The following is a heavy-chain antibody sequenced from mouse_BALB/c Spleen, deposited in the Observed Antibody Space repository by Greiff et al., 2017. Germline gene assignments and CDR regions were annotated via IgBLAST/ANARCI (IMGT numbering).Heavy chain of an antibody. CDR3: ARDRDYYGSSYGYFDV. D-gene: IGHD1-1*01. CDR2: IRNKANGYTT. Sequence: EVKLVESGGGLVQPGGSLRLSCATSGFTFTDYYMSWVRQPPGKALEWLGFIRNKANGYTTEYSASVKGRFTISRDNSQSILYLQMNTLRAEDSATYYCARDRDYYGSSYGYFDVWGAGTTVTVSS. J-gene: IGHJ1*01. CDR1: GFTFTDYY. V-gene: IGHV7-3*02.